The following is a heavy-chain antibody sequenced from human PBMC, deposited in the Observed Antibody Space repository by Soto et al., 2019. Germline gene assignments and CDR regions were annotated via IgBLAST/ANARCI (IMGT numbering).Heavy chain of an antibody. D-gene: IGHD3-22*01. V-gene: IGHV3-30-3*01. CDR3: ATGANFYYDTSRY. J-gene: IGHJ4*02. CDR2: MSPNGNNQ. CDR1: GFTFSIYA. Sequence: PGGSLRLSCAVPGFTFSIYALHWVRHAPAKGLEWVAVMSPNGNNQYYADSVKGRFTISRDTSKSTLYLQMTSLRPDDTAVYYCATGANFYYDTSRYWGQGTLVTVSS.